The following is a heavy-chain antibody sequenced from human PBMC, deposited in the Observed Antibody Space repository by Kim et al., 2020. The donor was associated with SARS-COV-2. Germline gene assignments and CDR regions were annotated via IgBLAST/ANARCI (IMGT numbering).Heavy chain of an antibody. CDR3: ANGFTGPVDS. D-gene: IGHD3-9*01. CDR2: T. Sequence: TDCAVSVEGRFTLSRDRAKNTVSLQMHSLRAEDTAVYYCANGFTGPVDSWGQGTLVSLSS. J-gene: IGHJ4*02. V-gene: IGHV3-74*01.